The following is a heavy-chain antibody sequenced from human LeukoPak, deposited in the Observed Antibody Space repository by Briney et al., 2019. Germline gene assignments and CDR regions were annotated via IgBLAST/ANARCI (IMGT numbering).Heavy chain of an antibody. Sequence: PGGSLRLSCAASGFTVNSNFMSWVRQAPGKGLEWVSAIYAGGSTYYEDSVKGRFTIFRDNSKNTVYLQMNSLRAEDTAVYYCARASVLLNNWLDPWGQGTLVTVSS. D-gene: IGHD1-26*01. CDR1: GFTVNSNF. CDR2: IYAGGST. CDR3: ARASVLLNNWLDP. J-gene: IGHJ5*02. V-gene: IGHV3-53*01.